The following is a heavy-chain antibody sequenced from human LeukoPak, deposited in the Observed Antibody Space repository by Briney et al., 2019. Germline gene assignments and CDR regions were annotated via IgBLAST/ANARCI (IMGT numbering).Heavy chain of an antibody. CDR3: ARGHLSSSWISFYYFDY. CDR1: GGTFSSYA. Sequence: SVKVSCKASGGTFSSYAISWVRQAPGQGLEWMGGIIPIFGTANYAQKFQGRVTITTDESTSTAYMELSSLRSEDTAVYYCARGHLSSSWISFYYFDYWGQGTLVTVSS. CDR2: IIPIFGTA. V-gene: IGHV1-69*05. J-gene: IGHJ4*02. D-gene: IGHD6-13*01.